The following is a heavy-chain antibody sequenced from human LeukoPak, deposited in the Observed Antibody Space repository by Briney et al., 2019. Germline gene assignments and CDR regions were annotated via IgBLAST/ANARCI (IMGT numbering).Heavy chain of an antibody. CDR1: GDSINSNY. CDR2: IYYGGSI. CDR3: ARLLAGCPGGRCRAHFDY. Sequence: SETLSLTCSVSGDSINSNYWSWMRHPPGKGLEWIGYIYYGGSINYNPPLKSRVGMSVDTSKNQFSLNVSSVTAADTAVYHCARLLAGCPGGRCRAHFDYWGQGTLVTVSS. V-gene: IGHV4-59*01. D-gene: IGHD2-15*01. J-gene: IGHJ4*02.